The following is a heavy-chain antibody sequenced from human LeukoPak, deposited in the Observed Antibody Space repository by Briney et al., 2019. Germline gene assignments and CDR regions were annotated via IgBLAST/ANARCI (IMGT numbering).Heavy chain of an antibody. CDR2: ISGSGGST. CDR3: AKGYYDSSGYLDY. Sequence: PGGSLRLSCAASGFTFSSYAMNWVRQAPGKGLEWVSGISGSGGSTNYADSVKGRFTISRDNAKNSLYLQMNSLRAEDTALYYCAKGYYDSSGYLDYWGQGTLVTVSS. CDR1: GFTFSSYA. J-gene: IGHJ4*02. V-gene: IGHV3-23*01. D-gene: IGHD3-22*01.